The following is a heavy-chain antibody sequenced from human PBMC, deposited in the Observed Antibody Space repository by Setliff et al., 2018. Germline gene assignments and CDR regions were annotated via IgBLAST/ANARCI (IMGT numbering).Heavy chain of an antibody. CDR1: GYTFSNYW. D-gene: IGHD2-15*01. J-gene: IGHJ3*01. CDR2: IYPGDSDT. V-gene: IGHV5-51*01. Sequence: GESLKISCQGSGYTFSNYWIGWVRQMPGKGLEGMGVIYPGDSDTRYSPSFQGRITITADKSISTAYLQWSSLKASDTAMYYCATLGTVVVDAFDFWGQGTRVTVSS. CDR3: ATLGTVVVDAFDF.